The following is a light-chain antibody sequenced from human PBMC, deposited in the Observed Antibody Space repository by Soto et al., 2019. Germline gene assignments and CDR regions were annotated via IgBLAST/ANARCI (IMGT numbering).Light chain of an antibody. J-gene: IGKJ1*01. Sequence: DIQMTQSPSTLSASVGDRVTITCRASQSISSWLAGNQQKPGKAPNLLINDASSLESGVPSRFSGSGSGTEFTLTISSLQPDDFATYYCQHYNSPWTFGQGTKVEIK. CDR3: QHYNSPWT. CDR1: QSISSW. CDR2: DAS. V-gene: IGKV1-5*01.